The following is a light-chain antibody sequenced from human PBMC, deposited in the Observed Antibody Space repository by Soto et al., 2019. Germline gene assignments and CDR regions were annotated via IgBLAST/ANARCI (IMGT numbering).Light chain of an antibody. CDR2: SAS. V-gene: IGKV3-20*01. CDR1: ESISSNY. Sequence: EIVLTQSPGTLSLSPGERATLSCRASESISSNYLAWYQRKPGQAPRLLIYSASSRATGIPDRFSGSGSGTDFTLTISRLEPEDFAVYYCQQYGSSRTFGQGTKLEIK. CDR3: QQYGSSRT. J-gene: IGKJ1*01.